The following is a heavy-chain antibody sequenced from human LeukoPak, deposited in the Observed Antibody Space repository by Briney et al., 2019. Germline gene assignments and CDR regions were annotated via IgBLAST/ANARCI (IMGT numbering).Heavy chain of an antibody. V-gene: IGHV3-74*01. Sequence: GGSLRLSCAASGFTFSSYWMHWVRQAPGKGLVWVSRINSDGSSTSYAGSVKGRFTISRDNAKNTLYLQMNSLRAEDTAVYYCAREGRWQLLNNWLDPWGQGTLVTVSS. CDR3: AREGRWQLLNNWLDP. CDR2: INSDGSST. D-gene: IGHD2-15*01. CDR1: GFTFSSYW. J-gene: IGHJ5*02.